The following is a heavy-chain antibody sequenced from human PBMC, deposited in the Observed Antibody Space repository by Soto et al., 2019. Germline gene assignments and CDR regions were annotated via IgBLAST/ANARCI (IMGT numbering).Heavy chain of an antibody. CDR1: GYTFTSYG. V-gene: IGHV1-18*01. CDR2: ISAYNGNT. D-gene: IGHD2-2*01. Sequence: QVQLVQSGAEVKKPGASVKVSCKASGYTFTSYGISWVRQAPGQGLEWMGWISAYNGNTNYAQKLQGRVTMTTDTSTSQAYMELRSLRSDDTAVYYCARGPYCSSTSCYGGWFDPWGQGTLVTVSS. J-gene: IGHJ5*02. CDR3: ARGPYCSSTSCYGGWFDP.